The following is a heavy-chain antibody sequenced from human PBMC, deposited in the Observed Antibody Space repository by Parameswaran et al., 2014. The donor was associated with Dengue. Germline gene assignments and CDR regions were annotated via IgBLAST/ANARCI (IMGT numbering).Heavy chain of an antibody. V-gene: IGHV1-8*01. CDR3: ARGRGANRYDFWSGYSGYNWFDP. Sequence: WVRQAPGQGLEWMGWMNPNSGNTGYAQKFQGRVTMTRNTSISTAYMELSSLRSGDTAVYYCARGRGANRYDFWSGYSGYNWFDPWGQGTLVTVSS. CDR2: MNPNSGNT. D-gene: IGHD3-3*01. J-gene: IGHJ5*02.